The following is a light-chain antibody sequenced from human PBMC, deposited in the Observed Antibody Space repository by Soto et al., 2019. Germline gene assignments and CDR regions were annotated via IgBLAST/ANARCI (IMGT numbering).Light chain of an antibody. V-gene: IGKV1-39*01. Sequence: DLGITPSPYSLSGSVGDRVTITWRACQSISNYLNWFQQKPGKAPKLLIYAASSLQSGVPSRFSASGSGRDFTLTISTLQPEDFATYYCQQSYSTPLALGGGPK. CDR3: QQSYSTPLA. J-gene: IGKJ4*01. CDR1: QSISNY. CDR2: AAS.